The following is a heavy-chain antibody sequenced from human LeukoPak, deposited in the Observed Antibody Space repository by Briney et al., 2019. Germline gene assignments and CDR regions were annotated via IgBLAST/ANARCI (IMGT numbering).Heavy chain of an antibody. CDR1: GYTFTSYY. CDR3: ASLPYYYGSGSYYKAQDY. Sequence: ASVKVSCKASGYTFTSYYMHWVRQAPGQGLEWMGIINPSGGSTSYAQKFQGRVTMTRVTSTSTVYMELSSLRSEDTAVYYCASLPYYYGSGSYYKAQDYWGQGTLVTVS. J-gene: IGHJ4*02. D-gene: IGHD3-10*01. CDR2: INPSGGST. V-gene: IGHV1-46*03.